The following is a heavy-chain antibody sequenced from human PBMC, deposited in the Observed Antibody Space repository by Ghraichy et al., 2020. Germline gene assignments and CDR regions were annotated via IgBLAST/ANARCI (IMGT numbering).Heavy chain of an antibody. CDR3: ARETDTTGWYSADY. CDR2: IRGNGVKT. Sequence: LSLTCAAAGFTFSNSAMSWLRQAPGKGLEWVSAIRGNGVKTYYAASVKGRFTVSRDNSKNSVFLQMNSLRAEDMAVYYCARETDTTGWYSADYWGQGTLVTVSS. J-gene: IGHJ4*02. CDR1: GFTFSNSA. D-gene: IGHD6-19*01. V-gene: IGHV3-23*01.